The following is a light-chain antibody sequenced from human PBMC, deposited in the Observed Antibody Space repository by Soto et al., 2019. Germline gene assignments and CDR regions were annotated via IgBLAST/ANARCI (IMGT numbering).Light chain of an antibody. V-gene: IGLV2-14*02. CDR2: EVS. Sequence: QSVLTQPASVSGSPGQSITISCTGTSTDPATYDLVSWYQQHPDKAPKVMIYEVSNRPSGVSDRFSGSKSGNTASLIISGLQAEDEADYYCSSYIDSNTFVFGTGTKLTVL. CDR1: STDPATYDL. CDR3: SSYIDSNTFV. J-gene: IGLJ1*01.